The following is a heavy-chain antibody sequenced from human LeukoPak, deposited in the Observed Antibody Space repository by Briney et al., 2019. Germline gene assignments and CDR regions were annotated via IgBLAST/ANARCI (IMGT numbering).Heavy chain of an antibody. CDR1: GYTFTSYY. D-gene: IGHD2-15*01. V-gene: IGHV1-46*01. J-gene: IGHJ3*02. CDR3: ASGDYCSGGSCPTSGAFDI. CDR2: INPSGGST. Sequence: ASVKVSCKASGYTFTSYYMRWVRQAPGQGLEWMGIINPSGGSTSYAQKLQGRVTMTRDTSTSTVYMELSSLRSEDTAVYYCASGDYCSGGSCPTSGAFDIWGQGTMVTVSS.